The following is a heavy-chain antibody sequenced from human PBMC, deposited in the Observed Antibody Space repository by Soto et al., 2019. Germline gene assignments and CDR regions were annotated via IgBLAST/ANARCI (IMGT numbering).Heavy chain of an antibody. D-gene: IGHD3-10*01. Sequence: ASVNGSCTASAGTFSSYSSSWQRQAPGQGLEWMGGITPIFGTANYAQKFQGRVTITADESTSTAYMELSSLRSEATAVYYCARGLITMDRTSGPRANAFDIWGEGTMVTV. CDR2: ITPIFGTA. J-gene: IGHJ3*02. CDR3: ARGLITMDRTSGPRANAFDI. CDR1: AGTFSSYS. V-gene: IGHV1-69*13.